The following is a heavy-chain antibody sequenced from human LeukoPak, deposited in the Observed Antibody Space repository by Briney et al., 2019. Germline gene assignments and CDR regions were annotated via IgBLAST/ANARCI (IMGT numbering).Heavy chain of an antibody. Sequence: GGSLRLSCAASGFTFSDSYMSWIRQAPGKGLEWVSYITSSGSTRYYADSVKGRFTISRDNAKNSLYLQLNSLRAEDTAVYYCARYGAGALHIWGQGTMVTVSS. J-gene: IGHJ3*02. D-gene: IGHD4-17*01. CDR3: ARYGAGALHI. CDR2: ITSSGSTR. CDR1: GFTFSDSY. V-gene: IGHV3-11*01.